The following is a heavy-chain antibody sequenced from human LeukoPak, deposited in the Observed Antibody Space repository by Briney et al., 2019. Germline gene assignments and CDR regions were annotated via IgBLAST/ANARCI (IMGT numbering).Heavy chain of an antibody. J-gene: IGHJ5*02. CDR2: ISGSAVEM. CDR3: AKEPTSAGRFDP. V-gene: IGHV3-23*01. CDR1: GFTFSTYA. D-gene: IGHD6-19*01. Sequence: QPGGSLRLSCAASGFTFSTYAMSWVRQAPGKGLEWVSAISGSAVEMYYADSVKGRFTISRDNSKNTLYLQMNSLRAEDTAVYYCAKEPTSAGRFDPWGQGTLVTVSS.